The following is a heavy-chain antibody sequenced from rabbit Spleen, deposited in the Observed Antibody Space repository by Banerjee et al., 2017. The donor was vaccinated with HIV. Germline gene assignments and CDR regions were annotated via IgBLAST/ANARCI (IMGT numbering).Heavy chain of an antibody. J-gene: IGHJ6*01. CDR3: ARDTSSSFSSYGMDL. Sequence: QEQLVESGGGLVQPEGSLTLTCTASGFSFSSRYYMCWVRQAPGKGLEWIGCIYAGSTGNTYYASWAKGRFTCSKTSSTTVTLQMTRLTAADTATYFCARDTSSSFSSYGMDLWGQGTLVTVS. V-gene: IGHV1S45*01. CDR2: IYAGSTGNT. CDR1: GFSFSSRYY. D-gene: IGHD1-1*01.